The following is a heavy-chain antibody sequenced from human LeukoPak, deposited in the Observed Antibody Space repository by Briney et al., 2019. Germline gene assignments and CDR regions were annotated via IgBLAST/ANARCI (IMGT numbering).Heavy chain of an antibody. CDR3: AKPHFDD. V-gene: IGHV3-30*04. CDR2: ISYDGSNK. CDR1: GFTFSSYA. Sequence: GGSLRLSCAASGFTFSSYAMHWVHQAPGKGLEWVAVISYDGSNKYYADSVKGRFTISRDNSKNTLYLQMNSLRAGDTAVYYCAKPHFDDWGQGTLVTVSS. J-gene: IGHJ4*02.